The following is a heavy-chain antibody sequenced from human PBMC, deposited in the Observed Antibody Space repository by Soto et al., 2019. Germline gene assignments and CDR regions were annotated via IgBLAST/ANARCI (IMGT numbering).Heavy chain of an antibody. CDR2: IKSKSDGGTT. V-gene: IGHV3-15*01. CDR1: GFTFSDAW. J-gene: IGHJ5*02. CDR3: TTDLWRIAVVVGSTGYFNP. D-gene: IGHD2-15*01. Sequence: GGSLRLSCAAPGFTFSDAWMSWVRQAPGKGLHWVGRIKSKSDGGTTEYAAPVRGRFTISRDDSKNTLYLQMNSLKTEDTAVYYCTTDLWRIAVVVGSTGYFNPWGQGTPVTVSS.